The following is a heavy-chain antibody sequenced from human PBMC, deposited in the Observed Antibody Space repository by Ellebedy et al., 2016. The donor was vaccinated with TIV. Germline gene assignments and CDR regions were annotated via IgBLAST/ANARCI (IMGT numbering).Heavy chain of an antibody. D-gene: IGHD1-1*01. CDR1: GYTFPSYV. CDR2: IGAYNGNT. CDR3: ARDANGWFDP. J-gene: IGHJ5*02. Sequence: AASVKVSCKASGYTFPSYVITWVRQAPGQGLEWMGWIGAYNGNTNYAQKLQGRVTMTTDTSTSTAYMELRSLRSDDTAVYYCARDANGWFDPWGQGTLVTVSS. V-gene: IGHV1-18*01.